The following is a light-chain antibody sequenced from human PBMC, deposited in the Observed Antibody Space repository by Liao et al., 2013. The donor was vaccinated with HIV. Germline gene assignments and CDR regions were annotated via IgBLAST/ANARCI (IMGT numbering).Light chain of an antibody. Sequence: SYELTQSPSVSVSPGQTASITCSGDKLGDKYACWYQQKPGQSPVVVIHQDTKRPSGIPERFSGSNSGNTATLTIRGTQAMDEADYYCQAWDSRTVVFGGGTKLTVL. V-gene: IGLV3-1*01. CDR2: QDT. CDR3: QAWDSRTVV. CDR1: KLGDKY. J-gene: IGLJ2*01.